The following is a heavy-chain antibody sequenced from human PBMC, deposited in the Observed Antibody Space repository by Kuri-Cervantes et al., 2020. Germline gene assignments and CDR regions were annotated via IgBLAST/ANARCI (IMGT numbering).Heavy chain of an antibody. V-gene: IGHV3-9*01. J-gene: IGHJ6*02. CDR3: ARGDDDYDYYYYYGMDV. Sequence: GGSLRLSCAASGFTFDDYAMHWVRQAPGKGLEWVSGISWNSGSIGYADSVKGRFTISRDNAKNSLYLQMNSLRAEDTAVYYCARGDDDYDYYYYYGMDVWGQGTTVTVSS. CDR1: GFTFDDYA. CDR2: ISWNSGSI. D-gene: IGHD4-17*01.